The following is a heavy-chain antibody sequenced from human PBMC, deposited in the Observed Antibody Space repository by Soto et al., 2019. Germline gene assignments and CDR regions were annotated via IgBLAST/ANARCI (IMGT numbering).Heavy chain of an antibody. D-gene: IGHD3-10*01. Sequence: SVKVSCKASGGTFSSYAISWVRQAPGQGLEWMGGIIPIFGTANYAQKFQGRVTITADESTSTAYMELSSLRSEDTAVYYCAREGDTIVRGVILSWSDFSGQGTLVTVSS. V-gene: IGHV1-69*13. CDR3: AREGDTIVRGVILSWSDF. CDR1: GGTFSSYA. CDR2: IIPIFGTA. J-gene: IGHJ5*01.